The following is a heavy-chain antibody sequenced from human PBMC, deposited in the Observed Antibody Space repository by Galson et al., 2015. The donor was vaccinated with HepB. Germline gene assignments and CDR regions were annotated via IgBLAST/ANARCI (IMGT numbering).Heavy chain of an antibody. V-gene: IGHV3-48*01. CDR1: GFSLSAYS. CDR3: ARGSGPTGNHYWYFDL. CDR2: ISSQSWTI. J-gene: IGHJ2*01. Sequence: SLRLSCAVSGFSLSAYSMSWVRQAPGKGLEWISYISSQSWTIYHADSVKGRFTISRDNARNSLDLQMTSLRAEDTAVYYCARGSGPTGNHYWYFDLWGRGTLVTFS. D-gene: IGHD1-14*01.